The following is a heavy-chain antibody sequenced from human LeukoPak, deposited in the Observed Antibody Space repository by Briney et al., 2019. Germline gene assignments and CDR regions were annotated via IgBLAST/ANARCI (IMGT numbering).Heavy chain of an antibody. V-gene: IGHV4-38-2*01. Sequence: PSETLSLTCAVYGGSFSDYYWGWIRQPPGKGLEWIGSIYHSGSTYYNPSLKSRVTISVDTSKNQFSLKLSSVTAADTAVYYCARGGLWIYYFDYWGQGTLVTVSS. J-gene: IGHJ4*02. CDR3: ARGGLWIYYFDY. CDR1: GGSFSDYY. D-gene: IGHD5-18*01. CDR2: IYHSGST.